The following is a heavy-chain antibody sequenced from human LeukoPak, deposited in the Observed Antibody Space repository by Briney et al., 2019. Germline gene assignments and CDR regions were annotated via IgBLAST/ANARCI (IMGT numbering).Heavy chain of an antibody. CDR1: GYTFTSYG. CDR2: ISAYNGNT. CDR3: AREEPGYDFWSEIDY. Sequence: ASVKVSCKASGYTFTSYGISWVQQAPGQGLEWMGWISAYNGNTNYAQKLQGRVTMTTDTSTSTAYMELRSLRSDDTAVYYCAREEPGYDFWSEIDYWGQGTLVTVSS. V-gene: IGHV1-18*01. D-gene: IGHD3-3*01. J-gene: IGHJ4*02.